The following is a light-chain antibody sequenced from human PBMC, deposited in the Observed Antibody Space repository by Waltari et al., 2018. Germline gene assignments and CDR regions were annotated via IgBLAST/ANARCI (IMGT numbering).Light chain of an antibody. Sequence: QSALTQPRSVSGSPGQSVPISFTGTNFDVGGYNYVSWYQQHPGKAPKLMIYNVNERLSGVPDRFSGSKSGNTASLTISGLQAEDEADYFCCSYAGRSTWVFGGGTKVTVL. J-gene: IGLJ3*02. CDR1: NFDVGGYNY. CDR2: NVN. V-gene: IGLV2-11*01. CDR3: CSYAGRSTWV.